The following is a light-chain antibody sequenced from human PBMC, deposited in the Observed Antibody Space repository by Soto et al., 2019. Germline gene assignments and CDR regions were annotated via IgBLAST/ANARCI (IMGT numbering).Light chain of an antibody. CDR2: GAS. CDR3: QQYNNWPPYT. J-gene: IGKJ2*01. CDR1: QSVSSN. Sequence: EIVMTQSPATLSVSPGERATLSCRASQSVSSNLAWYQQKPGQAPRLLMYGASTRATGSPARFSGSGSGTEFTLTISSLQSEDFAVYYCQQYNNWPPYTFGQGTKLEMK. V-gene: IGKV3-15*01.